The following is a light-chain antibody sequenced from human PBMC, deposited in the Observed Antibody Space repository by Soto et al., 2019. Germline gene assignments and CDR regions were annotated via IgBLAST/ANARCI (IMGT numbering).Light chain of an antibody. CDR1: QSVRNN. CDR2: GAS. CDR3: QQYGHSMWT. V-gene: IGKV3-20*01. J-gene: IGKJ1*01. Sequence: EIVITQSPATLSMSPGERATVPCRASQSVRNNLAWYQQKPGQAPRLLIYGASSRETGIPDRFSGSGAGTECTLTISRLEPEDDEVYYCQQYGHSMWTFGQGTKVDIK.